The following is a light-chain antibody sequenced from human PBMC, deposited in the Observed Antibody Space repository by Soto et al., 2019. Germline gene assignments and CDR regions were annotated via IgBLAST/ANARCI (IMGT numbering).Light chain of an antibody. CDR2: GAF. CDR1: QGVSSSY. CDR3: QQYGTSPRT. V-gene: IGKV3-20*01. J-gene: IGKJ1*01. Sequence: VLTQSPDILSLAPGEKATLSCRAGQGVSSSYLAWYQQRPGQAPRLLIYGAFATATGIPDRFSGSASGTEFTLTISRLEPEDFAVYYCQQYGTSPRTFGQGTKVDIK.